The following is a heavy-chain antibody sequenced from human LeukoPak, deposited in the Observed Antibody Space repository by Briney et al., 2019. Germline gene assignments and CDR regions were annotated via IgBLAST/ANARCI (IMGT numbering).Heavy chain of an antibody. CDR2: MAPRDDGA. V-gene: IGHV1-46*01. Sequence: ASVKLSCTTSGYSFTNYHVHWVRQAPGQGLEWVGIMAPRDDGATYAQKFQGRVTMTRDTSTSTLYMDLSSLRPEDTAVYYCAREVRTGIGATDYWGQGTLVTVSS. J-gene: IGHJ4*02. CDR1: GYSFTNYH. CDR3: AREVRTGIGATDY. D-gene: IGHD1-26*01.